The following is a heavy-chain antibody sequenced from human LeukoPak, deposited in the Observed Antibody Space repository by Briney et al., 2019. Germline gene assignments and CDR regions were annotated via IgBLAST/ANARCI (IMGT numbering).Heavy chain of an antibody. D-gene: IGHD3-10*01. CDR2: ISYDGSNK. V-gene: IGHV3-30*18. CDR1: GFTFSSYG. CDR3: AKCERGMEISDY. J-gene: IGHJ4*02. Sequence: PGGSLRLSCAASGFTFSSYGMHWVRQAPGKGLEWVAVISYDGSNKYYADSVKGRFTISRDNSKNTLYLQMNSLRAEDTAVYYCAKCERGMEISDYWGQGTLVTVSS.